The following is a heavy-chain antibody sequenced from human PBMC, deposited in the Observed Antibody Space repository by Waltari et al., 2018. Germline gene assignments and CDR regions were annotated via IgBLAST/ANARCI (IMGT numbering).Heavy chain of an antibody. CDR3: ARDGSTVTTHEGYFDL. CDR2: IYSGGST. J-gene: IGHJ2*01. Sequence: EVQLVESGGGLIQPGGSLRLSCAASGFTVSSNYMSWVRPAPGKGLEWVSVIYSGGSTYYADSVKGRFTISRDNSKNTLYLQMNSLRAEDTAVYYCARDGSTVTTHEGYFDLWGRGTLVTVSS. CDR1: GFTVSSNY. D-gene: IGHD4-17*01. V-gene: IGHV3-53*01.